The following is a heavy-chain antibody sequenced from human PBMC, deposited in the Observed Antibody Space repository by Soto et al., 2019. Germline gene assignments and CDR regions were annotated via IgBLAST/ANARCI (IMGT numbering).Heavy chain of an antibody. J-gene: IGHJ4*02. V-gene: IGHV1-69*01. D-gene: IGHD2-15*01. Sequence: QVQLVQSGAEVKKPGSSVTISCKAFGGSFSDYAISWVRQAPGQGLEWMGGINPIFGTPNYAQKFQDRVTFTAHESTNTAYMELSRLTSEDTAVYYCARDRAPRGWSYLDLWGQGTQVTVSS. CDR3: ARDRAPRGWSYLDL. CDR1: GGSFSDYA. CDR2: INPIFGTP.